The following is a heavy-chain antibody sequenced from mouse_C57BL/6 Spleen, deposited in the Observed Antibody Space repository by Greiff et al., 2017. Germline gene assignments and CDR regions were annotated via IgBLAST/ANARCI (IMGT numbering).Heavy chain of an antibody. Sequence: QVQLKESGAELARPGASVKMSCKASGYTFTSYTMHWVKQRPGQGLEWIGYINPSSGYTKYNQKFKDKATLTADKSSSTAYMQLISLTSEDSAVYYCAREATEVEGYYAMDYWGQGTSVTVAS. V-gene: IGHV1-4*01. CDR1: GYTFTSYT. D-gene: IGHD1-1*01. CDR2: INPSSGYT. J-gene: IGHJ4*01. CDR3: AREATEVEGYYAMDY.